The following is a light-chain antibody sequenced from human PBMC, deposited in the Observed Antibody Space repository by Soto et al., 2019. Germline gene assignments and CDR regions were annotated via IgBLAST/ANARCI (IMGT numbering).Light chain of an antibody. CDR3: QQRFNWPPIT. V-gene: IGKV3-11*01. CDR2: DAS. J-gene: IGKJ5*01. Sequence: EIVLTQSPATLSLSPGERATLSCRASQSVGSYLAWYQQKAGQAPRLLIYDASSRATGVPARFSGSGSGTDFTLTISSLEPEDFAIYYCQQRFNWPPITFGQGTRLEMK. CDR1: QSVGSY.